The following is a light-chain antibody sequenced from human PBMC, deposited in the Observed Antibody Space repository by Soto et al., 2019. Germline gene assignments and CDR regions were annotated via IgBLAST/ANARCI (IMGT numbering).Light chain of an antibody. CDR1: QRIDNF. CDR3: QKYNSSPRT. J-gene: IGKJ1*01. V-gene: IGKV1-27*01. Sequence: DIQVAQSPSSLSASVGDRVTITCRASQRIDNFLAWYQQKPGKVPKLLIYAASTLESGVPSRFSASGSGIDFTLTISSLQPEDVATYYCQKYNSSPRTFGQGTKLEI. CDR2: AAS.